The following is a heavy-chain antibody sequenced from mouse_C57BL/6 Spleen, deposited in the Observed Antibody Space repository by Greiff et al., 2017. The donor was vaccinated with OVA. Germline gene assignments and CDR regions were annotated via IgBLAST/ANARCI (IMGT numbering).Heavy chain of an antibody. CDR2: IDPENGDT. CDR3: TPYSNYFAY. D-gene: IGHD2-5*01. Sequence: VQLKQSGAELVRPGASVKLSCTASGFNIKDDYMHWVKQRPEQGLEWIGWIDPENGDTEYASKFQGKATITADTSSNTAYLQLSSLTSEDTAVYYCTPYSNYFAYWGQGTLVTVSA. V-gene: IGHV14-4*01. J-gene: IGHJ3*01. CDR1: GFNIKDDY.